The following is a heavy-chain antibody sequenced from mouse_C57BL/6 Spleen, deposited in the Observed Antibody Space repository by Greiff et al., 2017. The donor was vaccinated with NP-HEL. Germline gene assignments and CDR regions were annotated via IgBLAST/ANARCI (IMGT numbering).Heavy chain of an antibody. J-gene: IGHJ2*01. CDR1: GFTFSSYA. CDR2: ISDGGSYT. D-gene: IGHD1-1*01. Sequence: EVKLMESGGGLVKPGGSLKLSCAASGFTFSSYAMSWVRQTPEKRLEWVATISDGGSYTYYPDNVKGRFTISRDNAKNNLYLQMSHLKSEDTAMYYCARDHGSSPYYFDYWGQGTTLTVSS. CDR3: ARDHGSSPYYFDY. V-gene: IGHV5-4*01.